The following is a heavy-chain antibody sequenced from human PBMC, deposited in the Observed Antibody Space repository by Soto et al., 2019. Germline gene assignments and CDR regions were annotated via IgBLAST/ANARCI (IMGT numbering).Heavy chain of an antibody. J-gene: IGHJ4*02. Sequence: ASVKVSCKASGYTFTSYYMHWVRQAPGQGLEWMGIINPSGGSTSYAQKLQGRVTMTRDTSTSTVYMELSSLRSEDTAVYYCARSSTVTKRLDYWGQGTLVTVSS. D-gene: IGHD4-17*01. V-gene: IGHV1-46*01. CDR3: ARSSTVTKRLDY. CDR2: INPSGGST. CDR1: GYTFTSYY.